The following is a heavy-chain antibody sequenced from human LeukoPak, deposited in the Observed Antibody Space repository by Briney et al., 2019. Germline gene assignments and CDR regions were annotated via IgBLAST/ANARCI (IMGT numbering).Heavy chain of an antibody. CDR2: IISDGSST. J-gene: IGHJ4*02. CDR1: GFTFRIYW. Sequence: GGSLRLSCAASGFTFRIYWTHWVRQAPGKGRGWVSRIISDGSSTNSADSVKGRFTFPRDTAKNTPFLQMNSLRAEDTAVYYCARAPYYDFWSGYPPDCWGQGTLVTVSS. V-gene: IGHV3-74*01. D-gene: IGHD3-3*01. CDR3: ARAPYYDFWSGYPPDC.